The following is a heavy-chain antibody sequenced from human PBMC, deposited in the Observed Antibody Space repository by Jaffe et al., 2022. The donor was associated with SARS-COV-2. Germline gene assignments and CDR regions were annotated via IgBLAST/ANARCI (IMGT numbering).Heavy chain of an antibody. J-gene: IGHJ6*02. CDR1: GFTLSSYW. Sequence: EEQVVESGGGLVQRGGSLRLSCAASGFTLSSYWMSWVRQAPGMGLEWVANIKLDGSETYYVDSVKGRFTISRDDSKNSLYLQMNSLRAEDTAVYYCAREGAPIVHYEYYGMDVWGQGTTVTVSS. D-gene: IGHD1-26*01. V-gene: IGHV3-7*03. CDR3: AREGAPIVHYEYYGMDV. CDR2: IKLDGSET.